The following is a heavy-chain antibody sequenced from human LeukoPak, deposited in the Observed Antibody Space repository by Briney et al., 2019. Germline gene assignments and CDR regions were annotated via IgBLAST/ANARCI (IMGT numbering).Heavy chain of an antibody. CDR3: ARDTSAWRYGMDV. Sequence: GGSLRLSCEASGFTFSSHWMSWVRQAPGKGLEWVAIIKQDGSEKDYVDSVTGRFTISRDNAKNSLHLQMNSMRDEDTAVYYCARDTSAWRYGMDVWGQGTTVTVSS. D-gene: IGHD6-19*01. V-gene: IGHV3-7*01. CDR2: IKQDGSEK. CDR1: GFTFSSHW. J-gene: IGHJ6*02.